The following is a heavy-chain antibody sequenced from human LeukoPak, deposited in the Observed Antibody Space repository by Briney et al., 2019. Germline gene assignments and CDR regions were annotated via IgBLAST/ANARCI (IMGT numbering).Heavy chain of an antibody. V-gene: IGHV3-74*01. CDR3: AKDQGARYYGSGSSWFDP. J-gene: IGHJ5*02. CDR2: ITSDGSGT. CDR1: GFPFSNYW. Sequence: GGSLRLSCAASGFPFSNYWMHWVRLAPGKGLVWLSHITSDGSGTSYADSVKGRFTISRDNAKYTLYLQMNSLRAEDTAVYYCAKDQGARYYGSGSSWFDPWGQGTLVTVSS. D-gene: IGHD3-10*01.